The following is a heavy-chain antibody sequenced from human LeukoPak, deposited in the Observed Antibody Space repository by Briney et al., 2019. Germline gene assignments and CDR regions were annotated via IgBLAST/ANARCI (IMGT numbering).Heavy chain of an antibody. J-gene: IGHJ3*02. D-gene: IGHD5-24*01. CDR1: GYTFTDYY. CDR3: ARVRDGYNDAYDI. CDR2: INPNTGAT. V-gene: IGHV1-2*02. Sequence: ASVKVSCKASGYTFTDYYMHWVRQAPGQGLEWMGWINPNTGATSSAQNFQGRVTMTRDTSISTAYMELSSLRSEDTAVYYCARVRDGYNDAYDIWGQGTMVTVPS.